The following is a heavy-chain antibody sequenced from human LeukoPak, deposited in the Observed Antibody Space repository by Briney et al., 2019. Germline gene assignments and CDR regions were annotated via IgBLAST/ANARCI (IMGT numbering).Heavy chain of an antibody. Sequence: GGSLRLSCTASGFTFSDYDMNWVRQAPGKGLEWVSSISSSSSYIYYADSVKGRFTISRDNAKNSLYLQMNSLRAEDTAVYYCARPRVGATNFFDYWGQGTLVTVSS. J-gene: IGHJ4*02. CDR3: ARPRVGATNFFDY. CDR2: ISSSSSYI. CDR1: GFTFSDYD. D-gene: IGHD1-26*01. V-gene: IGHV3-21*01.